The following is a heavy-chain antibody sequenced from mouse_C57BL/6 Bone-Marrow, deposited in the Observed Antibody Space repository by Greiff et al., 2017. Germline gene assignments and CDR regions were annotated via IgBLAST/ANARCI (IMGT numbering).Heavy chain of an antibody. V-gene: IGHV1-4*01. CDR1: GYTFTSYT. CDR3: ARGGLRLPFAY. J-gene: IGHJ3*01. D-gene: IGHD3-2*02. Sequence: VKLQESGAELARPGASVKMSCKASGYTFTSYTMHWVKQRPGPGLEWIGYINPSSGYTKYNQKFKDKATLTADKSSSTAYMQLSSLTSEDSAVYYCARGGLRLPFAYWGQGTLVTVSA. CDR2: INPSSGYT.